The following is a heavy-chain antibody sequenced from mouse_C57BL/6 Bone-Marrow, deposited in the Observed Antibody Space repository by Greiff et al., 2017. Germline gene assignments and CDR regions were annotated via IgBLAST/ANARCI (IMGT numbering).Heavy chain of an antibody. D-gene: IGHD1-1*01. J-gene: IGHJ2*01. CDR2: IYPGSGGT. CDR1: GYTFTSYW. Sequence: QVQLQQPGAELVKPGASVKMSCKASGYTFTSYWITWVKQRPGQGLEWIGAIYPGSGGTTYNEKFKSKATLTVDTSSSTAYMQLRSLTSADAAVYYCARLRYCGSNDYWGQGTTLTVSS. CDR3: ARLRYCGSNDY. V-gene: IGHV1-55*01.